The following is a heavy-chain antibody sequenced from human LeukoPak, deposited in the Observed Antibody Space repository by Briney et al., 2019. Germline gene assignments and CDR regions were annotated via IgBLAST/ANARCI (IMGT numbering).Heavy chain of an antibody. Sequence: SETLSLTCTVSGGSISIYYWSWLRQPAGKGLEWIGRFYTSGNTNYNPALKSRVTMSVDTSKNQFSLKLSCVTAADTAVYYCARVTGDTAFDIWGQGTMVTVSS. CDR3: ARVTGDTAFDI. D-gene: IGHD7-27*01. CDR1: GGSISIYY. V-gene: IGHV4-4*07. CDR2: FYTSGNT. J-gene: IGHJ3*02.